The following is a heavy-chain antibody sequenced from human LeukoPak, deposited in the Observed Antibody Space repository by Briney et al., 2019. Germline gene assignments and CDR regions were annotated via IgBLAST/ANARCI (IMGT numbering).Heavy chain of an antibody. D-gene: IGHD3-22*01. V-gene: IGHV4-39*01. CDR1: GGSISSSSHY. CDR3: ARNETSGYFDI. J-gene: IGHJ3*02. CDR2: MYNSGSI. Sequence: SETLSLTCTVSGGSISSSSHYWGWIRQSPGKGLEWIGSMYNSGSISYNPSLRSRVTITVDTSKNQFSLNFNSVTAADTALYFCARNETSGYFDIWGQGTMVTVSS.